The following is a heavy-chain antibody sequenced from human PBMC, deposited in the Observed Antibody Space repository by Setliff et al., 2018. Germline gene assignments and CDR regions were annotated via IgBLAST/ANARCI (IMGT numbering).Heavy chain of an antibody. CDR2: ISAYNGNT. D-gene: IGHD3-3*01. CDR3: ARPRSPKISIFGVTPFDY. V-gene: IGHV1-18*01. Sequence: GASVKVSCKASGYTFTSYGISWVRQAPGQGLEWMGWISAYNGNTNYAQKLQGRVTMTTDTSTSTAYMELRSLRSDDTAVYFCARPRSPKISIFGVTPFDYWGQGTLVTVSS. CDR1: GYTFTSYG. J-gene: IGHJ4*02.